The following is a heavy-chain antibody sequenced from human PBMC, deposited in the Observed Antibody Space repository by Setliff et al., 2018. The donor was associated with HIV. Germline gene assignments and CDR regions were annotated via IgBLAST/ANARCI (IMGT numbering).Heavy chain of an antibody. J-gene: IGHJ4*02. CDR3: ARDRYTYAYLDY. V-gene: IGHV4-4*09. CDR1: GVSINSHY. D-gene: IGHD5-18*01. Sequence: SETLSLTCTVSGVSINSHYWSWIRQPPGKGLEWIGYIYTSGSTNFNPSLKSRVSMSMDTSKNQFSLKLSSVTAADTAVYYCARDRYTYAYLDYWGQGTLVTVSS. CDR2: IYTSGST.